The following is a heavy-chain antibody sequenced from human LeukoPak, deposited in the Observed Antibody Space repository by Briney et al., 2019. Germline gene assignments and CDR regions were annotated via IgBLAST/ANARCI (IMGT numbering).Heavy chain of an antibody. J-gene: IGHJ6*02. Sequence: SETLSLTCTVSGGSVNSGGYYWTWIRQHPGKGLEWLGYIYYSGSTYYNPSLKSRVTISVDTSKNQFSLKLSSVTAADTAVYYCARGDVVVVVQDYYYYGMDVWGQGTTVTVSS. CDR3: ARGDVVVVVQDYYYYGMDV. CDR2: IYYSGST. D-gene: IGHD2-15*01. V-gene: IGHV4-30-4*08. CDR1: GGSVNSGGYY.